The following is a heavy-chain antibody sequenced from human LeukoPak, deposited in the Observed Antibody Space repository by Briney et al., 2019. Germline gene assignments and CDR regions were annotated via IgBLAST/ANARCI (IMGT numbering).Heavy chain of an antibody. D-gene: IGHD2-21*01. Sequence: ASVKLSCKASGYTFTSYGISWVRQAPGQGLEWMGWISAYNGSTNYAQKLKGRVTMTTDISKSTPYLQMNSLRSDDTAVYYCARDTLCACFYCGMDVWVEGTTVSVSS. CDR3: ARDTLCACFYCGMDV. J-gene: IGHJ6*01. CDR2: ISAYNGST. V-gene: IGHV1-18*01. CDR1: GYTFTSYG.